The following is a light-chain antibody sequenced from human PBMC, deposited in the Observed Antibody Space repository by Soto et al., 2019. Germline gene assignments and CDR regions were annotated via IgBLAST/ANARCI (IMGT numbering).Light chain of an antibody. CDR2: VNN. Sequence: QSVLTQPPSASGTPGQRVTISCSGSSSNIGSNSVSWYQQLPGTAPKLLIYVNNNRPSGVPDRFSGSKSGTSASLVITGLQAEDEADYYCQSYDSSLSASVFGGGTKVTVL. CDR1: SSNIGSNS. V-gene: IGLV1-40*01. J-gene: IGLJ3*02. CDR3: QSYDSSLSASV.